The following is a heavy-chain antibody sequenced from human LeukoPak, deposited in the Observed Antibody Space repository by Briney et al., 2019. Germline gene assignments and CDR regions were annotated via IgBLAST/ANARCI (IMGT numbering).Heavy chain of an antibody. V-gene: IGHV4-59*01. J-gene: IGHJ3*02. CDR1: GGSISSYY. D-gene: IGHD4/OR15-4a*01. Sequence: SETLSLTCTVSGGSISSYYWSWIRQPPGKGLEWLGYIYYSGSTNYNPSLKSRVTISVDTSKNQFSLKLSSVTAADTAVYYCARERSGSYGGAFDIWGQGTMVTVSS. CDR3: ARERSGSYGGAFDI. CDR2: IYYSGST.